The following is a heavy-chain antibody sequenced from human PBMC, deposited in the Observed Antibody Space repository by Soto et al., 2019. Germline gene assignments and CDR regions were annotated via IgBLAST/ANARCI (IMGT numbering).Heavy chain of an antibody. Sequence: EVQLLESGGGLVQPGGSLRLSCAASGFTFNSHAMSWVRQAPGKGLEWVASTINSGGRSHHADSVKGRFTISRDNSRDTLYLQMNSLRADDTAIYYCAKDKMEQWLVGGYYDYWGQGALVTVSS. J-gene: IGHJ4*02. CDR2: TINSGGRS. CDR3: AKDKMEQWLVGGYYDY. V-gene: IGHV3-23*01. CDR1: GFTFNSHA. D-gene: IGHD6-19*01.